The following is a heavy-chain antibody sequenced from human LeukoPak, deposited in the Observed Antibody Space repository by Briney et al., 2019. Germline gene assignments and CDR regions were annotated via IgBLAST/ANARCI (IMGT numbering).Heavy chain of an antibody. CDR2: ISGSGGST. J-gene: IGHJ4*02. CDR3: AKDYYGSGSPDY. V-gene: IGHV3-23*01. CDR1: GFTFSSYA. Sequence: GGSLRLSCAASGFTFSSYAMSWVRQAPGKGLEWVSAISGSGGSTYYADSVKGRFTISRDNPKNTLYLQMNGLRAEDTAVYYCAKDYYGSGSPDYWGQGTLVTVSS. D-gene: IGHD3-10*01.